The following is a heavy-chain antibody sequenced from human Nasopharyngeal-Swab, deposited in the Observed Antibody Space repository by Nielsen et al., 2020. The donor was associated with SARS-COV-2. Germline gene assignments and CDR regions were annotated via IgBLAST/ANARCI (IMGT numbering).Heavy chain of an antibody. CDR2: ISTYNGDT. Sequence: ASVKVSCKASGYIFSSYGITWVRQAPGQGLEWMGWISTYNGDTNYAQELQDRVTMTTDTSTSTVYMELRSLRSDDTAAYYCARGHSRGVSPAAPWDYYYYMDVWGRGTTVTVSS. CDR3: ARGHSRGVSPAAPWDYYYYMDV. J-gene: IGHJ6*03. CDR1: GYIFSSYG. D-gene: IGHD2-2*01. V-gene: IGHV1-18*01.